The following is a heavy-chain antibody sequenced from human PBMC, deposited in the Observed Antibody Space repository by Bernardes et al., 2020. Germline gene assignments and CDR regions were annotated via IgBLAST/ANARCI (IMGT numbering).Heavy chain of an antibody. CDR3: ARSLPMAY. Sequence: GSLRLSCATSGFTFRGYSVEWVRQTPGKGLEWISYISGGSENIQYAESVKGRFTISRDYTTSSVYLQMNSLRVEDTAVYYCARSLPMAYWGQGVLVTVSS. CDR1: GFTFRGYS. V-gene: IGHV3-48*01. J-gene: IGHJ4*02. CDR2: ISGGSENI.